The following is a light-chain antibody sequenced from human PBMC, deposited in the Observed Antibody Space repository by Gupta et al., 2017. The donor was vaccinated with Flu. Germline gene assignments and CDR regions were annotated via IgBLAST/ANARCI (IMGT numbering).Light chain of an antibody. J-gene: IGLJ1*01. V-gene: IGLV1-40*01. CDR3: QSYDSSLSGSKV. CDR2: GNS. CDR1: SSNIGAGYD. Sequence: QSVLTQPPSVSGAPGQRVTISCTGSSSNIGAGYDVHWYQQLPGTAPKLLIYGNSNRPSGVPDRFSGSKSGTSASLAITGLQAEDEAEYYGQSYDSSLSGSKVFGTGTKVTVL.